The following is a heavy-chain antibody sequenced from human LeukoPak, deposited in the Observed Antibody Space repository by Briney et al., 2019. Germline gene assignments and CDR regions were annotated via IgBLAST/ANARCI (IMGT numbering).Heavy chain of an antibody. J-gene: IGHJ1*01. CDR2: FSPSGST. CDR3: ASYFGGWHFQH. V-gene: IGHV4-38-2*01. Sequence: PSETLSLTCAVSGYSITNGYYWGWIRQSPGKGLEWLGSFSPSGSTDSNPSLKSRLTISLATSKNQISLMLSSVTAADTAVYYCASYFGGWHFQHWGQGTLVTVSS. CDR1: GYSITNGYY. D-gene: IGHD3-10*01.